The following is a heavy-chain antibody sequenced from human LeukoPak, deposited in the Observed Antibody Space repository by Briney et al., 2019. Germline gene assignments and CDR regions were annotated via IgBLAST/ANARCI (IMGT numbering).Heavy chain of an antibody. D-gene: IGHD3-3*01. Sequence: SETLSLTCAVSGASISSYYWSWIRQPAGKGLESIGRIYTGDSGGTTYNPSLQSRVTISVDKSRNQFSLKLNSVTAADTAMYYCATDFWSGFDNWGQGTLVTVSS. CDR3: ATDFWSGFDN. V-gene: IGHV4-4*07. CDR2: IYTGDSGGT. J-gene: IGHJ4*02. CDR1: GASISSYY.